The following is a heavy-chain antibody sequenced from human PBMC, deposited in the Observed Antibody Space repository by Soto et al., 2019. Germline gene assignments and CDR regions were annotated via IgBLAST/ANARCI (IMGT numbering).Heavy chain of an antibody. CDR1: GFTFSSYD. Sequence: EVQMAESGGGMVQPGGSLRLSCVASGFTFSSYDMHWVRQAPGKGLEYVSSISSNGGTTYYGNSVKGRFTISRDNSKNTLYLQMGSLRAEDTAVYYCSGCSGGACHQNYGMDVWGQGTTVTVSS. J-gene: IGHJ6*02. CDR2: ISSNGGTT. D-gene: IGHD2-15*01. V-gene: IGHV3-64*01. CDR3: SGCSGGACHQNYGMDV.